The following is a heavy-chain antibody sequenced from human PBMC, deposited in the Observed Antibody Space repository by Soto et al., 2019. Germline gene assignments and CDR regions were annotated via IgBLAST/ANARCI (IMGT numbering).Heavy chain of an antibody. J-gene: IGHJ3*02. Sequence: ASVKVSCKAAGYTFSSYGINWMRQAPGQGLEWMGWISAYNGNTNYAQKLQGRVTMTTDTSTSTAYMELRSLRSDDTAVYYCARIGSSGDAFDIWGQGTMVTVSS. CDR3: ARIGSSGDAFDI. CDR1: GYTFSSYG. V-gene: IGHV1-18*01. D-gene: IGHD3-22*01. CDR2: ISAYNGNT.